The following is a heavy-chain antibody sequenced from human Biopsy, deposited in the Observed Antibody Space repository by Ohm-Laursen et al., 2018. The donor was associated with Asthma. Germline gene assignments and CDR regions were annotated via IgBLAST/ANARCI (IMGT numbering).Heavy chain of an antibody. J-gene: IGHJ4*02. Sequence: SVKVSCNISGYTVTRYAINWVRQAPGQGLEWMGWINTNTGNPTYAQGFTGRFVFSLDTSVNTAHLQISSLKAEDTAVYYCARMISYYHEMRAPFFDYWGQGTLVTVSS. CDR1: GYTVTRYA. CDR3: ARMISYYHEMRAPFFDY. V-gene: IGHV7-4-1*02. D-gene: IGHD3-22*01. CDR2: INTNTGNP.